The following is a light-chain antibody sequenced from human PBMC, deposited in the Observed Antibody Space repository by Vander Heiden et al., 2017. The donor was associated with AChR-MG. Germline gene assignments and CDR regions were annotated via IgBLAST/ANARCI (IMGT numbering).Light chain of an antibody. CDR3: QQDNSYPWT. V-gene: IGKV1-5*01. CDR2: DAS. J-gene: IGKJ1*01. Sequence: DIKMTPSPSTLSASLGDRLTITCRASHSISTWLAWYQEKPGKAPKVLISDASNLESGVPSRFSGRGSGTEFTLTISSLQPDDSATYYCQQDNSYPWTFGQGTKVEIK. CDR1: HSISTW.